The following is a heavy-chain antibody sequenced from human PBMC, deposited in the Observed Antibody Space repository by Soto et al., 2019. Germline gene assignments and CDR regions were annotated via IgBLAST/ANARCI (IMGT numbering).Heavy chain of an antibody. CDR3: ARVDTAMVFDY. J-gene: IGHJ4*02. CDR2: SYYSGST. Sequence: QVQLQESGPGLVKPSETLSLTCTVSGGSISSYYWSWIRQPPGKGLEWIGYSYYSGSTNYNPSLRSRVTISVDTSKNQYSRKLSSVTAADTAVYYCARVDTAMVFDYWGQGTMVTVSS. CDR1: GGSISSYY. D-gene: IGHD5-18*01. V-gene: IGHV4-59*01.